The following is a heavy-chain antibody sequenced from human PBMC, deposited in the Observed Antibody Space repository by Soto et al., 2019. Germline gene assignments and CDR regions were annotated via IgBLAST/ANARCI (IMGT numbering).Heavy chain of an antibody. CDR3: ARDRRAASD. CDR1: GFTFSSYW. J-gene: IGHJ4*02. Sequence: EVLLVESGGGLVQPGGSLRLSCAASGFTFSSYWMHWVRQAPGEGLVWVSRINNDGTTTNYAESVRGRVTISRDNARNTLYLQMNSLRAEDTAVYYCARDRRAASDWGQGTMVTVSS. V-gene: IGHV3-74*01. CDR2: INNDGTTT.